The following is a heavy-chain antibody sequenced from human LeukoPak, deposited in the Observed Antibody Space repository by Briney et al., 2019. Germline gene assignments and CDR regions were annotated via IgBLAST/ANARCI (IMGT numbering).Heavy chain of an antibody. CDR3: ARGPRNDP. D-gene: IGHD1-14*01. CDR2: VHPNSGNT. J-gene: IGHJ5*02. Sequence: ASVKVSCKTSGYPFTTYEINWVRQAAGQGLEWMGWVHPNSGNTAYAQQLQGRVTMTRDNSISTAYMELSGLRSDDTAVYFCARGPRNDPWGQGTLVTVSS. V-gene: IGHV1-8*01. CDR1: GYPFTTYE.